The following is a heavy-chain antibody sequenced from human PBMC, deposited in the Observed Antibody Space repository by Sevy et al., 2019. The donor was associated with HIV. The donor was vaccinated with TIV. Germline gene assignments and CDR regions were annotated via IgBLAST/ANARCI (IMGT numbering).Heavy chain of an antibody. J-gene: IGHJ4*02. CDR2: IWYDGSNK. Sequence: GGSLRLSCAASGFTFSSYGMHWVRQAPGKGLEWVAVIWYDGSNKYYADSVKGRFTISRDNSENTLYLQMNSLRAEDTAVYYCARDRGEYSSSWLDYWGQGTLVTVSS. CDR3: ARDRGEYSSSWLDY. D-gene: IGHD6-13*01. CDR1: GFTFSSYG. V-gene: IGHV3-33*01.